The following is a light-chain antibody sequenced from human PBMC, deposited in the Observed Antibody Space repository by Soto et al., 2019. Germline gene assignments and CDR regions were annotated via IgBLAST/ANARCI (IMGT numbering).Light chain of an antibody. CDR1: QSISTW. J-gene: IGKJ1*01. CDR3: QQYHSYWT. V-gene: IGKV1-5*01. CDR2: DAS. Sequence: DIQMTQSPSTLSASVGDRVTITCRASQSISTWLAWYQHKPGKAPNLLIYDASSLERGVPSRFSGSGSGTEFTLTISSLQPDDFATYYCQQYHSYWTFGQGTKVEV.